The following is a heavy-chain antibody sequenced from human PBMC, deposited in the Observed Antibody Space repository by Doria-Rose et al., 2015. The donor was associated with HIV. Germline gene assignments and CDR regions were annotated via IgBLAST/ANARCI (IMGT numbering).Heavy chain of an antibody. CDR1: GFTFSSHG. CDR3: AKCIWGSSLIDVFDM. D-gene: IGHD3-16*01. J-gene: IGHJ3*02. Sequence: SGGGVVQPGRSLRLSCAASGFTFSSHGMHWVRQAPGKGLEWVATIWYDGSNKYYADSVKGRFTISRDNSRNTLYLQMNSLRAEDTAVYYCAKCIWGSSLIDVFDMWGQGTMVTVSS. V-gene: IGHV3-33*06. CDR2: IWYDGSNK.